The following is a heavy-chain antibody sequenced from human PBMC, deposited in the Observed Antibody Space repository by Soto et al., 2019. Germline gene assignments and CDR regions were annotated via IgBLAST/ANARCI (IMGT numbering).Heavy chain of an antibody. D-gene: IGHD3-3*01. Sequence: EVQLVESGGGLVKPGGSLRLSCAASGFTFSSYSMNWVRQAPGKGLEWVSSISSSSSYIYYADSVKGRFTISRDNAKNSLYLQMNSLRAEDTAVNYCARDRSYDFWANYYYYYGMDVWGQGTTDTVSS. CDR1: GFTFSSYS. CDR3: ARDRSYDFWANYYYYYGMDV. J-gene: IGHJ6*02. V-gene: IGHV3-21*01. CDR2: ISSSSSYI.